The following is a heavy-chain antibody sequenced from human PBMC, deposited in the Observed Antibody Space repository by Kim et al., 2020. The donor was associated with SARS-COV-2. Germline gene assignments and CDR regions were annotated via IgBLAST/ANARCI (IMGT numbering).Heavy chain of an antibody. CDR2: IYYSGST. J-gene: IGHJ5*02. V-gene: IGHV4-59*01. CDR3: ARLRYFDWRNKPLCWFDP. D-gene: IGHD3-9*01. Sequence: SETLSLTCTVSGGSISSYYWSWIRQPPGKGLEWIGYIYYSGSTNYNPSLKSRVTISVDTSKNQFSLKLSSVTAADTAVYYCARLRYFDWRNKPLCWFDPWGQGTLVTVSS. CDR1: GGSISSYY.